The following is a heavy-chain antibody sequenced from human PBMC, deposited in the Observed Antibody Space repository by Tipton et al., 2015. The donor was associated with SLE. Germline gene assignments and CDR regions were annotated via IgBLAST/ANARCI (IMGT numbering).Heavy chain of an antibody. J-gene: IGHJ3*02. CDR1: GYTFNSYY. V-gene: IGHV1-46*02. D-gene: IGHD4-11*01. CDR3: ARVLQSGDAFDI. Sequence: QVQLVQSGAEVKKPGASVKVSCKASGYTFNSYYIHWVRQAPGQGLEWMGIINPGGGSTTYSQKLQGRVTMTRDTSTSTVYMELSSLGSEDTAVYYCARVLQSGDAFDIWGQGTMVTVSS. CDR2: INPGGGST.